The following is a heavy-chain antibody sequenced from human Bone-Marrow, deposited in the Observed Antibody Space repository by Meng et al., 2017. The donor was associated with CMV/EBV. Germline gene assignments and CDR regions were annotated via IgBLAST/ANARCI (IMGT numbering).Heavy chain of an antibody. CDR2: INPSGGST. V-gene: IGHV1-46*01. J-gene: IGHJ5*02. Sequence: ASVKVSCKASGYTFTSYYMHWVRQAPGQGLEWMGIINPSGGSTSYAQKFQGRVTMTRDTSTSTVYMELSSLRSEDTAVYYCARAVWSGCSRNWFDPWGQGTLVTVSS. D-gene: IGHD3-3*01. CDR3: ARAVWSGCSRNWFDP. CDR1: GYTFTSYY.